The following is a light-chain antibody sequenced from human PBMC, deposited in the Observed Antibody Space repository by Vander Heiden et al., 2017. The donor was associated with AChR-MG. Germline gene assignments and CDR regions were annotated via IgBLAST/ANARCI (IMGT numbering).Light chain of an antibody. CDR3: QQSYSTRWT. Sequence: DIQMTQSPSSLSASVGDRVTITCRASQSISSYLNWYQQKQGKAPKLLIYAASSLQSGVTSRFSGSGSGTDFTLTISSLQPEDFATYYCQQSYSTRWTFGQGTKVEIK. J-gene: IGKJ1*01. V-gene: IGKV1-39*01. CDR2: AAS. CDR1: QSISSY.